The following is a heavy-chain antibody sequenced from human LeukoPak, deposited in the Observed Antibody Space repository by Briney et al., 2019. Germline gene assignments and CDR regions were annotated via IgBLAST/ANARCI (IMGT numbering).Heavy chain of an antibody. J-gene: IGHJ4*02. V-gene: IGHV3-23*01. D-gene: IGHD6-13*01. CDR3: AKDPRYTSSWYWDA. Sequence: GGSLRLSCAASGFTFSSYAMSWVRQAPGKGLEWVSAISGSGGSTYYADSVKGRFTISRDQSKNTLYLQMNSLRAEDTAVYYCAKDPRYTSSWYWDAWGQGTLVTVSS. CDR2: ISGSGGST. CDR1: GFTFSSYA.